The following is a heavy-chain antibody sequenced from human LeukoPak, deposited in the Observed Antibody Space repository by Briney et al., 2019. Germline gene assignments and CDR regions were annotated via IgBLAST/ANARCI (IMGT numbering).Heavy chain of an antibody. Sequence: SETLSLTCTVSGGSISSYYWSWIRQPPGKGLEWIGYIYYSGSTNYNPSLKSRVTTSVDTSKNQFSLKLSSVTAADTAVYYCARVGPGEDGTPTANFDYWGQGTLVTVSS. D-gene: IGHD1-1*01. CDR3: ARVGPGEDGTPTANFDY. CDR1: GGSISSYY. CDR2: IYYSGST. J-gene: IGHJ4*02. V-gene: IGHV4-59*01.